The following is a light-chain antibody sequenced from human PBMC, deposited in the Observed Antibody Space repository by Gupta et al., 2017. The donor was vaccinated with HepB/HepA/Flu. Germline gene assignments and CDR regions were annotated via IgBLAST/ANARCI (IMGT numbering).Light chain of an antibody. J-gene: IGKJ2*01. V-gene: IGKV1-16*02. CDR1: QDVRNY. CDR3: QQEYEHPYT. CDR2: SSS. Sequence: DVRMTQSPSALSASIGDRITITCRASQDVRNYVAWFQQIPGRAPTSLIYSSSTLYSGVASKFNGSGSGTDFTLTIDNLQPEDFAFYYCQQEYEHPYTFGQGTRLEIK.